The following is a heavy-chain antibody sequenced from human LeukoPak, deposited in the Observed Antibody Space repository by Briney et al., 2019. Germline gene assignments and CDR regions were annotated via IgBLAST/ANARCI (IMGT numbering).Heavy chain of an antibody. CDR3: SIQRWLQSGTINYFEY. CDR1: VFTFSNYL. Sequence: GGSLRLSCAASVFTFSNYLISWVRQAPGKGLEWVSAISGNGVETYYTDSVKGRFTISRDNSKNTLYLQMNRLRPDDTAVYYCSIQRWLQSGTINYFEYWGQGTLVTVSS. D-gene: IGHD5-24*01. J-gene: IGHJ4*02. CDR2: ISGNGVET. V-gene: IGHV3-23*01.